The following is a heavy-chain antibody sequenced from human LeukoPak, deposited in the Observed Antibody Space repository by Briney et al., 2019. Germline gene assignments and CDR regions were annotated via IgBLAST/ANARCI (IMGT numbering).Heavy chain of an antibody. CDR2: IRYDGSNK. Sequence: PGGSLRLSCAASGFTFSSYGMHWVRQAPGKGLEWVAYIRYDGSNKYYADSVKGRFTISRDNSKNTLYLQMNSLRAEDTPVYYCAKDNDRKTRLRSDYWGQGTLVTVSS. CDR1: GFTFSSYG. J-gene: IGHJ4*02. D-gene: IGHD3-22*01. V-gene: IGHV3-30*02. CDR3: AKDNDRKTRLRSDY.